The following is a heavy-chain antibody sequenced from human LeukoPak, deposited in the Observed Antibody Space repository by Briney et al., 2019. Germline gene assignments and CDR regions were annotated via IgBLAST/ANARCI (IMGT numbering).Heavy chain of an antibody. V-gene: IGHV4-59*08. CDR2: IYYSGST. Sequence: PSETPSLTCTVSGGSISSYYWSWIRQPPGKGLEWIGYIYYSGSTNYNPSLKSRVTISVDTSKNQFSLKLSSVTAADTAVYYCARGVLGRDWFDPWGQGTLVTVSS. CDR3: ARGVLGRDWFDP. J-gene: IGHJ5*02. D-gene: IGHD7-27*01. CDR1: GGSISSYY.